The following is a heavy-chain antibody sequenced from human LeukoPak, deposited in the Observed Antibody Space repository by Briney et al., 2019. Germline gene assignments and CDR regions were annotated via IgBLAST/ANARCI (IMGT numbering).Heavy chain of an antibody. CDR3: ARDLYYDFWSGYLSRSRVGYCGMDV. V-gene: IGHV3-7*01. Sequence: GGSLRLSCAASGFTFSSYWMSWVRQAPGKGLEWVANIKQDGSEKYYVDSVKGRFTISRDNAKNSLYLQMNGLRAEDTAVYYCARDLYYDFWSGYLSRSRVGYCGMDVWGQGTTVTVSS. CDR1: GFTFSSYW. J-gene: IGHJ6*02. D-gene: IGHD3-3*01. CDR2: IKQDGSEK.